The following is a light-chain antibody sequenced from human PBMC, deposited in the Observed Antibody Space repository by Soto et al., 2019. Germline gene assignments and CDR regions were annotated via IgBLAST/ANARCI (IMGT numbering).Light chain of an antibody. J-gene: IGKJ2*01. CDR1: QSVSSSY. Sequence: EIVLTQSPGTLSLSPGERATLSCRASQSVSSSYLAGYQQKPGQTPRLLLFDAFSRATDIPDRFSGSGSGTDFTLTISRLEPEDFAVYYCQQYGSSSYTFGQGTKLEIK. CDR2: DAF. CDR3: QQYGSSSYT. V-gene: IGKV3-20*01.